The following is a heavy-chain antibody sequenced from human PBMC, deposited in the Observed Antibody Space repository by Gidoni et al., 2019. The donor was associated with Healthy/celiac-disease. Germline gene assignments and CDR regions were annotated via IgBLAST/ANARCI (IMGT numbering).Heavy chain of an antibody. CDR2: IKSKADGGTT. CDR3: TTTSGRRTGTTFPDY. V-gene: IGHV3-15*01. J-gene: IGHJ4*02. CDR1: GFTFSNAW. Sequence: EVQLVESGGGLVKPGGSLRLSCAASGFTFSNAWMSWVRQAPGKGLEWVGRIKSKADGGTTDYAAPVKGRFTISRDDSKTTLYVQMNRLKTEDTAVYYCTTTSGRRTGTTFPDYWGQGTLVTVSS. D-gene: IGHD1-7*01.